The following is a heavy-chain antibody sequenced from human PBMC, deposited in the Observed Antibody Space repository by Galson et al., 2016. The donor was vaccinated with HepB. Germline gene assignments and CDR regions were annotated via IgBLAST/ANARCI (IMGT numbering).Heavy chain of an antibody. J-gene: IGHJ4*02. V-gene: IGHV3-33*01. CDR2: IWDDGRNI. Sequence: SLRLSCAASGFSFSNYGMHWVRQAPGKGLEWVAVIWDDGRNIYYTDSVKGRFTISRDNSKNTLDLAMNRLRPEDAAVYYCAGFSGWSLGHFDYWGQGTLVTVSS. CDR1: GFSFSNYG. D-gene: IGHD6-19*01. CDR3: AGFSGWSLGHFDY.